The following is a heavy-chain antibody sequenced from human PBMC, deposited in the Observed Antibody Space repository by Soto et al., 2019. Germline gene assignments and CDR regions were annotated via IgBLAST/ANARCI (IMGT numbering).Heavy chain of an antibody. Sequence: GSLRLSCLVSGFTFSTYSINWVRQAPGKGLEWVSSISSRSDIYYADSVKGLFTISRDNAKNSVSLQMNSLRAEDTAVYYCAREYTAWPIAYGLDVWGQGTTVTV. CDR1: GFTFSTYS. CDR2: ISSRSDI. V-gene: IGHV3-21*01. D-gene: IGHD2-2*02. CDR3: AREYTAWPIAYGLDV. J-gene: IGHJ6*02.